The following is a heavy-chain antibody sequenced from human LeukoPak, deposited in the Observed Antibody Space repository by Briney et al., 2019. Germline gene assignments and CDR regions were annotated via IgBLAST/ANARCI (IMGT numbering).Heavy chain of an antibody. D-gene: IGHD3-10*01. J-gene: IGHJ4*02. CDR1: GYTFTGYY. CDR2: INPNSGGT. V-gene: IGHV1-2*02. Sequence: ASVKVPCKASGYTFTGYYMHWVRQAPGQGLERMGWINPNSGGTNYAQKFQGRVTMTRDTSISTAYMELSRLRSDDTAVYYCARDKILWFRELLGYWGQGTLVTVSS. CDR3: ARDKILWFRELLGY.